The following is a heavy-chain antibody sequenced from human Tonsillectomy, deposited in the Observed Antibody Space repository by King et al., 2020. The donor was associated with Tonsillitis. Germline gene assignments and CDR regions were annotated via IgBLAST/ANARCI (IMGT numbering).Heavy chain of an antibody. V-gene: IGHV4-39*01. CDR1: GGSIRSSVYY. Sequence: LQLQESGPGLVKPSETLSLTCSVSGGSIRSSVYYWDWIRQPPGKGLEWIGSIYYSGSTYYNPSLKSRVTISVDTSKNQFSLKLSSVTAADTAVYSCARLVTNYYDSSGYPLGWFDPWGQGTLVTVSS. J-gene: IGHJ5*02. CDR3: ARLVTNYYDSSGYPLGWFDP. CDR2: IYYSGST. D-gene: IGHD3-22*01.